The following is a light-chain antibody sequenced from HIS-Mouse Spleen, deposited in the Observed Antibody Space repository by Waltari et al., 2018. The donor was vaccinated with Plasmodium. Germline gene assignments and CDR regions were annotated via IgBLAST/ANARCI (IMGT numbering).Light chain of an antibody. CDR3: YSTDSSGNHRV. Sequence: SYELTQPPSVSVSPGQTARITCSGDPLPKKYAYWYQQKSGQAPVLVIYEDSKRPSGIPERFSGSSSGTMATLTISGAQVEDEAYYYCYSTDSSGNHRVFGGGTKLTVL. J-gene: IGLJ3*02. CDR2: EDS. V-gene: IGLV3-10*01. CDR1: PLPKKY.